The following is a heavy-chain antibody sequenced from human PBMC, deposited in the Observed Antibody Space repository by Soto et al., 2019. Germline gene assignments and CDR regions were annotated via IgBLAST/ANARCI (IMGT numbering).Heavy chain of an antibody. CDR3: AKDSRYCRGASCYSWFPVYFQH. D-gene: IGHD2-15*01. V-gene: IGHV3-23*01. Sequence: PGASLRLSCAASGFTFSSYAMSWVRQAPGKGLGWVSAISGSGGSTYYADSVKGRFTISRDNSKNTLYLQMNSLRAEDTAVYYCAKDSRYCRGASCYSWFPVYFQHRGQGTLVTVSS. CDR2: ISGSGGST. J-gene: IGHJ1*01. CDR1: GFTFSSYA.